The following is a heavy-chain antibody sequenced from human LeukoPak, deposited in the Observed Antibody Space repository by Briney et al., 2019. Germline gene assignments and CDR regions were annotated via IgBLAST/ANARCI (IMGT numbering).Heavy chain of an antibody. CDR3: AKPRAMTTGVGRYFDL. D-gene: IGHD1-1*01. CDR2: ISGGGEDT. Sequence: PGGSLRLSCAASGFTFTYYAMSWIRQAPGKGLDWVSAISGGGEDTYYPNSVKGRFTISRDNSKNTLYLQMNSLGAEDTAIYYCAKPRAMTTGVGRYFDLWGRGTLVTVSS. J-gene: IGHJ2*01. V-gene: IGHV3-23*01. CDR1: GFTFTYYA.